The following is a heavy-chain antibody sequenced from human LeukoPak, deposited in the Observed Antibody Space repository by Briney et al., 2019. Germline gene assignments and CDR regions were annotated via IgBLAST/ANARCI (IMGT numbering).Heavy chain of an antibody. CDR1: GFTFSSYA. CDR2: ISYDGSNK. V-gene: IGHV3-30*18. Sequence: GGSLRLSCAASGFTFSSYAMSWVRQAPGKGLEWVAVISYDGSNKYYADSVKGRFTISRDNSKNTLYLQMNSLRAEDTAVYYCAKEEEDRYYDFWSGYYPTHYYYYGMDVRGQGTTVTVSS. J-gene: IGHJ6*02. CDR3: AKEEEDRYYDFWSGYYPTHYYYYGMDV. D-gene: IGHD3-3*01.